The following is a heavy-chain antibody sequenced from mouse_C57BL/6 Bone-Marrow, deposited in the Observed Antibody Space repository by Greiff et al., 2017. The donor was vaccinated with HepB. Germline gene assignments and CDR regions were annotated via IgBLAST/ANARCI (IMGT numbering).Heavy chain of an antibody. V-gene: IGHV1-54*01. CDR2: INPGSGGT. CDR1: GYAFTNYL. J-gene: IGHJ4*01. Sequence: QVQLKESGAELVRPGTSVKVSCKASGYAFTNYLIEWVKQRPGQGLEWIGVINPGSGGTNYNEKFKGKATLTADKSSSTAYMQLSSLTSEDSAVYFCARPFTTVVAKGSDAMDYWGQGTSVTVSS. D-gene: IGHD1-1*01. CDR3: ARPFTTVVAKGSDAMDY.